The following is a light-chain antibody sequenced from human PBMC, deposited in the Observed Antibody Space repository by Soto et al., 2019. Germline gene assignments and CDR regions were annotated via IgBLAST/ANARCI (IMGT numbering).Light chain of an antibody. CDR3: SSYTSTTTLGV. CDR1: SSALGDFNF. J-gene: IGLJ1*01. CDR2: DVT. V-gene: IGLV2-14*03. Sequence: QSALAQPASVSGSPGQSITISCTGTSSALGDFNFVSWYQHHPGQAPKLIIFDVTTRPSGVSARFSGSKSGNTASLTISGLQAEDAADYYCSSYTSTTTLGVFGSGTKLTVL.